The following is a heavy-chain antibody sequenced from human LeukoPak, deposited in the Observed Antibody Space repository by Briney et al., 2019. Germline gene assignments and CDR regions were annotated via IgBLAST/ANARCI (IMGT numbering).Heavy chain of an antibody. J-gene: IGHJ6*03. CDR2: IYTSGST. V-gene: IGHV4-4*07. CDR1: GGSISSYY. D-gene: IGHD3-10*01. Sequence: SETLSLICTVSGGSISSYYWSWIRQPAGKGLEWIGRIYTSGSTNYNPSLKSRVTMSVDTSKNQFSLKLSSVTAADTAVYYCARRVWFGELLPYYYMDVWGKGTTVTISS. CDR3: ARRVWFGELLPYYYMDV.